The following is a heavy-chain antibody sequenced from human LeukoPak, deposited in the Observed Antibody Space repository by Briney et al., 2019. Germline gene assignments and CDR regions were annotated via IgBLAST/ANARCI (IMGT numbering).Heavy chain of an antibody. CDR1: GFTFSSYA. Sequence: PGGSLRLSCAASGFTFSSYAMSWVRQAPGKGLEWVSAISGSGGSTYYADSVKGRFTTPRDNSKNTLYLQMNSLRAEDTAVYYCAKDRGYVGGDYFDYCGQGALVTVSS. V-gene: IGHV3-23*01. J-gene: IGHJ4*02. D-gene: IGHD5-12*01. CDR2: ISGSGGST. CDR3: AKDRGYVGGDYFDY.